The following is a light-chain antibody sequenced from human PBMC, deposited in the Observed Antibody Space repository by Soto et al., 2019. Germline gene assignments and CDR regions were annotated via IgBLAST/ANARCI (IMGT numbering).Light chain of an antibody. CDR2: GDS. CDR1: SSDIGKYNL. V-gene: IGLV2-23*01. Sequence: QSALTQPACVSGSPGQSITISCTGRSSDIGKYNLVSWYQEHPGKAPKLIIYGDSKRPSGVSNRFSGSKSGNTASLTISGLQTEDEADYYCCSYAGSNTWVFGGGTKVTVL. J-gene: IGLJ3*02. CDR3: CSYAGSNTWV.